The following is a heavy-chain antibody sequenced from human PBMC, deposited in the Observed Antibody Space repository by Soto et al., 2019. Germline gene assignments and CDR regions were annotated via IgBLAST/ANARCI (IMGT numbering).Heavy chain of an antibody. CDR3: TTEGDTNWFDP. CDR1: GFTFSNAW. CDR2: IKSKTDGGTT. J-gene: IGHJ5*02. Sequence: GGSLRLSCAASGFTFSNAWMSWVRQAPGKGLEWVGRIKSKTDGGTTDYAAPVKGRLTISRDDSKNTLYLQMNSLNTEDTAAYYCTTEGDTNWFDPWGQGTLVTVSS. D-gene: IGHD3-16*01. V-gene: IGHV3-15*01.